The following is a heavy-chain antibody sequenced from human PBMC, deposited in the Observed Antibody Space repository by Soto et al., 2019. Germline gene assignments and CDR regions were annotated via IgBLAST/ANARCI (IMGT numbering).Heavy chain of an antibody. CDR1: GGSISSGDYY. CDR3: ARDYYDRANYFDY. J-gene: IGHJ4*02. CDR2: IYYSGST. Sequence: SETLSLTCTVSGGSISSGDYYWSWIRQPPGKGLEWIGYIYYSGSTYYNPSLKSRVTISVDTSKNQFSLKLSSVTAADTAVYYCARDYYDRANYFDYCGQGTLVTVYS. V-gene: IGHV4-30-4*01. D-gene: IGHD3-22*01.